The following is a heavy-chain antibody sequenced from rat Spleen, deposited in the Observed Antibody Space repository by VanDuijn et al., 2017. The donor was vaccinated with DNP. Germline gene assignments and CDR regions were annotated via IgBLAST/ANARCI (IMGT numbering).Heavy chain of an antibody. CDR1: GFSLTNYG. V-gene: IGHV2-16*01. CDR2: IWSGGGT. J-gene: IGHJ2*01. CDR3: ARPGGDY. Sequence: QVQLKESGPSLVQPSQTLSLTCTVSGFSLTNYGVSWVRQAPGKGLQWIGEIWSGGGTDYNSALKSRLSISRDTSKSQVFLKMNSLQTEDTAMYFCARPGGDYWGQGVMVTVSS. D-gene: IGHD1-11*01.